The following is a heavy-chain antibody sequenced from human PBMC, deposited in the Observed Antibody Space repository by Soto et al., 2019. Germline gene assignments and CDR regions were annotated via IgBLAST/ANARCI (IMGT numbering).Heavy chain of an antibody. J-gene: IGHJ6*02. D-gene: IGHD4-17*01. CDR2: IDPSDSYT. CDR1: GYSFTSYW. CDR3: AYGEPRLNYYGMDV. V-gene: IGHV5-10-1*01. Sequence: GESLKISCKGSGYSFTSYWISWVRQMPGKGLEWMWRIDPSDSYTNYSPSFQGHVTISADKSISTAYLQWSSLKASDTAMYYCAYGEPRLNYYGMDVWGQGTTVTVSS.